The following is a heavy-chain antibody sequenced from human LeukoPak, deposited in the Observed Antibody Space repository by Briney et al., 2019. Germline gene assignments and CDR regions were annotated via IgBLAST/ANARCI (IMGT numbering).Heavy chain of an antibody. V-gene: IGHV3-48*04. D-gene: IGHD3-9*01. J-gene: IGHJ4*02. Sequence: PGGSLRLSCAASGFTFSSYAMSWVRQAPGKGLEWVSYISSSSTIYYADSVKGRFTISRDNAKNTLYLQMNTLRGEDTGMYYCAGDTYYDILTGYYGPTWGQGTLVTVSS. CDR2: ISSSSTI. CDR1: GFTFSSYA. CDR3: AGDTYYDILTGYYGPT.